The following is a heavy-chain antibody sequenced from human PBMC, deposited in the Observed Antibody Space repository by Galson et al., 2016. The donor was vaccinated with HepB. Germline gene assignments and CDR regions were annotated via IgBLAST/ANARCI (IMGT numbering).Heavy chain of an antibody. CDR1: GFNFSSST. D-gene: IGHD3-16*02. J-gene: IGHJ5*02. CDR3: AADYHDTYFDP. V-gene: IGHV1-58*01. Sequence: SVKVSCKASGFNFSSSTVQWVRQARGQRLEWIGWIGVGSGDISYAQKFQERVTITSDTSTSTAYMELSSLRSEDTAVYYCAADYHDTYFDPWGQGTLVTVSS. CDR2: IGVGSGDI.